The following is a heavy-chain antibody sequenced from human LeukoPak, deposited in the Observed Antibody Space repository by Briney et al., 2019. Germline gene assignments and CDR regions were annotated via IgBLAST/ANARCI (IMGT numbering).Heavy chain of an antibody. D-gene: IGHD2/OR15-2a*01. Sequence: SETLSLTCTVSGGSISSTTDYWGWIRQPPGKGLEWIGSIFYSGTTYYNPSLKSRVTISVDTSKNQFSLKLTSVTAADTAVYYCAGHVNTTTGAPIGSFDPWGQGTLVTVSS. CDR1: GGSISSTTDY. V-gene: IGHV4-39*01. CDR2: IFYSGTT. J-gene: IGHJ5*02. CDR3: AGHVNTTTGAPIGSFDP.